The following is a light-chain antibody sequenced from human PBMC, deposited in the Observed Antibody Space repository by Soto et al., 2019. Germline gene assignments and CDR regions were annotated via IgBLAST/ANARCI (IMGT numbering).Light chain of an antibody. Sequence: QSVLTQPPSASGTPGQKVFISCSGSSSYIGGTNYAYWYQQLPGAAPKLLMHSNNLRPSGVPERISGSKFGTAASLAISGLRSEDEAVYYCASWDDRLGAVIFGGGTKVTVL. J-gene: IGLJ2*01. CDR3: ASWDDRLGAVI. CDR2: SNN. CDR1: SSYIGGTNY. V-gene: IGLV1-47*02.